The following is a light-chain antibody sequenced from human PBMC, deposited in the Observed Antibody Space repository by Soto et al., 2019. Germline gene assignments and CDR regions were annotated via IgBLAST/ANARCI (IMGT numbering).Light chain of an antibody. CDR1: TSDVGGYDY. CDR3: SSYLGSLPPSGV. V-gene: IGLV2-14*01. J-gene: IGLJ1*01. Sequence: QSVLTQPASVSGSPGQSITVSCTGTTSDVGGYDYVAWYQQHPGKAPKLMIYDVSSRPSGVSNRLSGSKSGNTASLTISGLQAEDVVVYYCSSYLGSLPPSGVFGTGTKV. CDR2: DVS.